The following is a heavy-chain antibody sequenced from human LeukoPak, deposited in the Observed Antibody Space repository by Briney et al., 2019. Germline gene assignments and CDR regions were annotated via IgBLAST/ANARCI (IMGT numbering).Heavy chain of an antibody. V-gene: IGHV1-69*13. CDR3: AREEDRDCSSTSSYTPLAAYYMDV. Sequence: ASVKVSCKASGGTFSSYAISWVRQAPGQGLEWMGGIIPIFGTANYAQKFQGRVTITADESTSTAYMELSSLRSEDTAVYYCAREEDRDCSSTSSYTPLAAYYMDVCGKGATVTVSS. CDR2: IIPIFGTA. J-gene: IGHJ6*03. D-gene: IGHD2-2*02. CDR1: GGTFSSYA.